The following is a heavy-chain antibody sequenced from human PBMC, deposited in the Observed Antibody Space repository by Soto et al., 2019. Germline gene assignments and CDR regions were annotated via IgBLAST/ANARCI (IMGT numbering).Heavy chain of an antibody. V-gene: IGHV4-34*01. Sequence: SETLSLTCAVYGGSFSGYYWSWIRQPPGKGLERIGEINHSGSTNYNPSLKSRVTISVDTSKNQFSLKLSSVTAADTAVYYCARKGEYSSSSGHYYYYYGMDVWGQGTTVTVSS. CDR3: ARKGEYSSSSGHYYYYYGMDV. J-gene: IGHJ6*02. CDR2: INHSGST. D-gene: IGHD6-6*01. CDR1: GGSFSGYY.